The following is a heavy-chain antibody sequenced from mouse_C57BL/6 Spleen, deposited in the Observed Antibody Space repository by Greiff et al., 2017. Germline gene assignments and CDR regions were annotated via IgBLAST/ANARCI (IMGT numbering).Heavy chain of an antibody. J-gene: IGHJ1*03. CDR1: GYSFTDYN. D-gene: IGHD1-1*01. CDR2: INPNYGTT. Sequence: EVKLMESGPELVKPGASVKISCKASGYSFTDYNMNWVKQSNGKSLEWIGVINPNYGTTSYNQKFKGKATLTVDQSSSTAYMQLNSLTSEDSAVYYGARCITTVEGWYFDVWGTGTTVTVSS. V-gene: IGHV1-39*01. CDR3: ARCITTVEGWYFDV.